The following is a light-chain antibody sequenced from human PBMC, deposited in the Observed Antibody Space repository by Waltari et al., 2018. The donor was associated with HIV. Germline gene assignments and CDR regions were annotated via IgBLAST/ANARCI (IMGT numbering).Light chain of an antibody. Sequence: QSALTQPASVSGSPGQSITISCTGTSSDAGSYSYVSWYQQYPGKAPKLMIYEVSNRPSGVSNRFSGSKSGNTASLTISGVQPEDESDYYCSSYTSSSTTVFGGGTKLTVL. CDR1: SSDAGSYSY. J-gene: IGLJ2*01. CDR3: SSYTSSSTTV. CDR2: EVS. V-gene: IGLV2-14*01.